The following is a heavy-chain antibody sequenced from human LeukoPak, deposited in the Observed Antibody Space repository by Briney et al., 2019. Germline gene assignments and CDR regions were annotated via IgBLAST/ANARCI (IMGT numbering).Heavy chain of an antibody. CDR2: INPNSGGT. J-gene: IGHJ3*02. CDR3: ASDPTGTDAFDI. CDR1: GYTFTGYY. V-gene: IGHV1-2*02. D-gene: IGHD1-1*01. Sequence: VASVKVSCKASGYTFTGYYMHWVRQAPGQGLAWMGWINPNSGGTNYAQKFQGRVTMTRDTSISTAYMELSRLRSDDTAVYYCASDPTGTDAFDIWGQGTMVTVSS.